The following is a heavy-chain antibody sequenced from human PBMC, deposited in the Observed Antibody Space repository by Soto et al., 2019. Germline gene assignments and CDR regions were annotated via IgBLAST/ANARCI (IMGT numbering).Heavy chain of an antibody. D-gene: IGHD1-1*01. Sequence: PGGSLRLSCAASGFTFSSYAMSWVRQAPGKGLEWVSAISGSGGSTYYADSVKGRFTISRDNSKNTLYLQMNSLRAEDTAVYYCAKDHAPRITNWKYYGMDVWGQGTPVTV. J-gene: IGHJ6*02. CDR1: GFTFSSYA. CDR3: AKDHAPRITNWKYYGMDV. V-gene: IGHV3-23*01. CDR2: ISGSGGST.